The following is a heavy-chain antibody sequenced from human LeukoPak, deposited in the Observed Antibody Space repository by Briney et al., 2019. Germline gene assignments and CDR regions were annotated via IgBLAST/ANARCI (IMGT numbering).Heavy chain of an antibody. CDR2: ISSSSSYI. CDR3: ARDLPTHDAFDI. Sequence: GGSLRLSCAASGFTFSSYSMNWVRQAPGKGLEWVSSISSSSSYIYYADSVKGRFTISRDNAKNSLYLQTNSLRAEDTAVYYCARDLPTHDAFDIWGQGTMVTVSS. J-gene: IGHJ3*02. CDR1: GFTFSSYS. V-gene: IGHV3-21*01.